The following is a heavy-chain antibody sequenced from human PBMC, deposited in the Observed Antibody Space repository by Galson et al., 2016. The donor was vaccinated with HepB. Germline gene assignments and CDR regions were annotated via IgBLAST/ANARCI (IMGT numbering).Heavy chain of an antibody. CDR3: ARDWDFNMDV. V-gene: IGHV1-18*04. J-gene: IGHJ6*03. CDR2: SNLYDGTI. CDR1: GYIFTSSG. Sequence: GYIFTSSGISWMRQAPGQGLEWVGWSNLYDGTINYARKFQGRVSLTTDTSTSTAYMELRSLRFDDTAVYYCARDWDFNMDVWGKGTTGTVSS. D-gene: IGHD1-26*01.